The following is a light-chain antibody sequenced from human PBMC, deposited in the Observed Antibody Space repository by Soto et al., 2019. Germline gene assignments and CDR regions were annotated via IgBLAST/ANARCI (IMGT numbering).Light chain of an antibody. J-gene: IGLJ2*01. CDR1: SSDVGGYNY. Sequence: QSVLTQPASVSGSPGQSITISCTGTSSDVGGYNYVSWYQQHPGKAPKLMIYEVSNRPSGVSHRFSGSKSGNTASLTISGLQAEDEADYYCSSYTSSSTLVFGRGTKLTVL. CDR3: SSYTSSSTLV. V-gene: IGLV2-14*01. CDR2: EVS.